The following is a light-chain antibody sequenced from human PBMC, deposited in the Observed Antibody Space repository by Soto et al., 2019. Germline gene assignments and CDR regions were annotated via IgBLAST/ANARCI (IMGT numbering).Light chain of an antibody. V-gene: IGLV2-14*01. CDR1: ISDVGGYNY. CDR3: ISYTSSSTVV. Sequence: QSAPTQPASVSESPGQSITISCTGTISDVGGYNYVSWYQQHPGKAPKIMIYDVTNRPSGVSNRFSGSKSGNTASLTISGLQAEDEADYYCISYTSSSTVVFGGGTKLTVL. J-gene: IGLJ2*01. CDR2: DVT.